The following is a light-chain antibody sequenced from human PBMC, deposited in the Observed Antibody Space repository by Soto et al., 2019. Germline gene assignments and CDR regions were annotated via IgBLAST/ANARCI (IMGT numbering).Light chain of an antibody. V-gene: IGKV3-20*01. CDR1: QSVTNNF. CDR2: GAS. J-gene: IGKJ3*01. CDR3: QQYGTPLFT. Sequence: IVLTQSPGTLSLSPRERATLSCGASQSVTNNFLAWYQQKPGQAPRLLIYGASSSATGVPDRFSGSGSGTDFTLTISRLEPGDFAVYYCQQYGTPLFTFGPGTKVDIK.